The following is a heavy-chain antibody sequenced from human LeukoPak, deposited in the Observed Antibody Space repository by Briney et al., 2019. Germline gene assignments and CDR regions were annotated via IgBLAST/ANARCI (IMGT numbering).Heavy chain of an antibody. Sequence: GGSLRLSCAASGFTFSSYDMNWVRQAPGKGLEWVSYISTMSSTKYYADSVKGRFTISRDNAKNTLYLQMNSLRAEDTALYYCARDIGEQWPHDAFDIWGQGTMVTVSS. J-gene: IGHJ3*02. CDR1: GFTFSSYD. D-gene: IGHD6-19*01. CDR3: ARDIGEQWPHDAFDI. CDR2: ISTMSSTK. V-gene: IGHV3-48*01.